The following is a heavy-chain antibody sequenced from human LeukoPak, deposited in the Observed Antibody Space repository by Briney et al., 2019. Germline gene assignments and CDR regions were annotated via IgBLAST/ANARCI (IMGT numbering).Heavy chain of an antibody. J-gene: IGHJ4*02. CDR3: ASKTIAAAGYYFDY. Sequence: SETLSLTCTVSGGSISSSSYYWSWIRQPPGKGLEWIGYIYYSGSTNYNPSLKSRVTISVDTSKNQFSLKLSSVTAADTAVYYCASKTIAAAGYYFDYWGQGTLVTVSS. CDR1: GGSISSSSYY. D-gene: IGHD6-13*01. CDR2: IYYSGST. V-gene: IGHV4-61*05.